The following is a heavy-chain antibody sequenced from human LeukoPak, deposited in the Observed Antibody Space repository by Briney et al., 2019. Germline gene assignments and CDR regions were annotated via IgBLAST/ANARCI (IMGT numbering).Heavy chain of an antibody. D-gene: IGHD2-15*01. J-gene: IGHJ1*01. V-gene: IGHV4-34*01. CDR3: ARGILGYCSGGSCYSFPH. Sequence: PSETLSLTCAVYGGSFSGYYWSWIRQPPGKGLEWIGEINHSGSTNYHPSLKSRVTISVDTSKNQFSLKLSSVTAADTAVYYCARGILGYCSGGSCYSFPHWGQGTLVTVSS. CDR2: INHSGST. CDR1: GGSFSGYY.